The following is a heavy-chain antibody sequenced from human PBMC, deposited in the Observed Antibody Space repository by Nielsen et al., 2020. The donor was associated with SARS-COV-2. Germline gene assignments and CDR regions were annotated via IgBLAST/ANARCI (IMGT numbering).Heavy chain of an antibody. J-gene: IGHJ6*01. CDR1: GFTFSSYW. CDR3: TLLQEHL. V-gene: IGHV3-74*01. Sequence: GGSLRLSCAASGFTFSSYWMHWVRQAPGKGLVWVSRINSDGSSTSYADSVKGRFTISRDNSKNTLYLQMNSLHQGPIGLLPGTLLQEHLWG. CDR2: INSDGSST.